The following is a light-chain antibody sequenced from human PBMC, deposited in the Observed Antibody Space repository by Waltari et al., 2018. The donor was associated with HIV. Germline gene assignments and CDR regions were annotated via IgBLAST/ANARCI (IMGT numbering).Light chain of an antibody. CDR2: DVS. Sequence: QSALTQPRSVSGSPGQSVTISCTGSSSDVGGYNYVSWYQQHPTKAPKLLIYDVSERPSGVPDRCSGSKSGNRASLTSSGLQAEDEADYYCYSYAGSLLFGGGTKLTVL. CDR1: SSDVGGYNY. J-gene: IGLJ2*01. CDR3: YSYAGSLL. V-gene: IGLV2-11*01.